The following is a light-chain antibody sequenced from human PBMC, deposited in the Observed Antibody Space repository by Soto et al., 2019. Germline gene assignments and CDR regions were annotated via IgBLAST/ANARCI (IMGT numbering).Light chain of an antibody. CDR3: QQSYSTRT. J-gene: IGKJ1*01. V-gene: IGKV3-11*01. Sequence: EIVLTQSPATLSLSPGERATLSCRATLSVSSYLAWYRQKPGQAPRLLIYDASNRATGIPARFSGRGSGTDFTLTISSLQPEDFATYYCQQSYSTRTFGQGTKVDIK. CDR2: DAS. CDR1: LSVSSY.